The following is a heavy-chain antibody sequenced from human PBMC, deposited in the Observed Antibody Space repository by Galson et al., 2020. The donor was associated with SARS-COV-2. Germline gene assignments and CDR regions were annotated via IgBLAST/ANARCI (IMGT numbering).Heavy chain of an antibody. D-gene: IGHD3-10*01. V-gene: IGHV1-58*02. CDR2: IVVGSGNT. J-gene: IGHJ4*02. CDR3: AREEVWPSGGFDY. CDR1: GFTFTSSA. Sequence: SVKVSCKASGFTFTSSAMQWVRQARGQRLEWIGWIVVGSGNTNYAQKFQERVTITRDMSTSTAYMELSSLRAEDTAVYYCAREEVWPSGGFDYWGQGTLVTVSS.